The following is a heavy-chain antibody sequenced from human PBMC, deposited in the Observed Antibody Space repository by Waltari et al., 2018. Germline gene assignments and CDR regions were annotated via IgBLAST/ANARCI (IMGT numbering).Heavy chain of an antibody. J-gene: IGHJ5*02. D-gene: IGHD3-3*01. CDR3: ARDRRITIFGVVTGYDNWFDP. CDR2: IHHSGST. V-gene: IGHV4-38-2*02. CDR1: GYSISSGYY. Sequence: QVQLQESGPGLVKPSETLSLTCAVSGYSISSGYYWGWIRQPPGKGLEWIGSIHHSGSTYYNPSLKSRVTISVDTSKNQFSLKLSSVTAADTAVYYCARDRRITIFGVVTGYDNWFDPWGQGTLVTVSS.